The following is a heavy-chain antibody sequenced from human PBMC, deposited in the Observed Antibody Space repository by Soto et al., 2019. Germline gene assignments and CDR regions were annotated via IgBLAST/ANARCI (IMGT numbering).Heavy chain of an antibody. J-gene: IGHJ3*02. CDR1: GFTFSSYW. CDR3: ARGFIGKDAFDI. CDR2: IKQDGSEK. Sequence: GSLRLSCAASGFTFSSYWMSWVRQAPGKGLEWVANIKQDGSEKYYVDYVKGRFTISRDNAKNSLYLQMNSLRAEDTAVYYWARGFIGKDAFDIWGQGKMVTVS. V-gene: IGHV3-7*01. D-gene: IGHD3-16*02.